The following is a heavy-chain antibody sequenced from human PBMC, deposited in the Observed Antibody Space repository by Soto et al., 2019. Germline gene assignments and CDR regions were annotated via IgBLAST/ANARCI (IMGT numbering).Heavy chain of an antibody. J-gene: IGHJ5*02. CDR3: TTEPSP. CDR1: GFTFSNAW. V-gene: IGHV3-15*01. Sequence: GGSLRLSCAASGFTFSNAWMSWVRQAPGKGLEWVGRIKSKTDGGITDYAAPVKGRFTISRDDSKNTLYLQMNSLKTEDTAVYYCTTEPSPWGQGTLVTVSS. CDR2: IKSKTDGGIT.